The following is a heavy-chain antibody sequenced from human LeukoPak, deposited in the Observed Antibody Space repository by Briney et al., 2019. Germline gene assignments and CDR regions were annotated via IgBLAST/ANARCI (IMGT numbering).Heavy chain of an antibody. D-gene: IGHD6-13*01. CDR1: GFTFTSSA. CDR2: IVVGSGNT. Sequence: SVKVSCKASGFTFTSSAMQWVRQARGQRLEWIGWIVVGSGNTNYAQKFQERVTITRDMSTSTAYMELSSLRSEDTAVYYCAAGILYSSSWYYFDYWGQGTLVTVSS. V-gene: IGHV1-58*02. J-gene: IGHJ4*02. CDR3: AAGILYSSSWYYFDY.